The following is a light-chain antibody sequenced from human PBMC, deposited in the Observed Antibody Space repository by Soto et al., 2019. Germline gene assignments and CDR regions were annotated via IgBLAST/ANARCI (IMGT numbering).Light chain of an antibody. CDR3: SSYTTIKTVV. V-gene: IGLV2-14*01. Sequence: QSALTQPASVSGSPGQSITISCTGTSSDICTYKYVSWFQHHPGKAPKLIIFEVSNRPSGISDRFSGFKSANTAYLTISGVQPEDEADYHCSSYTTIKTVVFGGGTKVTVL. CDR1: SSDICTYKY. CDR2: EVS. J-gene: IGLJ2*01.